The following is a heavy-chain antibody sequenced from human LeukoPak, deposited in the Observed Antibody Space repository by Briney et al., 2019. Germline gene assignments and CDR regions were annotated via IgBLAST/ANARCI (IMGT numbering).Heavy chain of an antibody. J-gene: IGHJ4*02. V-gene: IGHV4-39*07. D-gene: IGHD3-10*01. CDR1: GGSISSSNYY. CDR2: IYYSGST. CDR3: ARDARVQKWFGELLKTTTYYFDY. Sequence: SETLSLTCTVSGGSISSSNYYWGWIRQPPGKGLEWIGSIYYSGSTYYNPSLKSRVTISVDTSKNQFSLKLSSVTAADTAVYYCARDARVQKWFGELLKTTTYYFDYWGQGTLVTVSS.